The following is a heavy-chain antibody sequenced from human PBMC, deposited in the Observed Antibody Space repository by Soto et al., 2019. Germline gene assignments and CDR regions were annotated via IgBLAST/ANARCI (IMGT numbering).Heavy chain of an antibody. V-gene: IGHV3-23*01. CDR2: ISGSGGST. D-gene: IGHD2-2*01. J-gene: IGHJ3*02. CDR1: GFTFSSYA. CDR3: AKDQHCSSTSCGAFDI. Sequence: EVQLLESGGGLVQPGGSLRLSCAASGFTFSSYAMSWVRQAPGKGLEWVSAISGSGGSTYYADSVKGRFTISRDNSKNSLYLQMNSLRAEDTAVYYCAKDQHCSSTSCGAFDIGGQGTMVTVSS.